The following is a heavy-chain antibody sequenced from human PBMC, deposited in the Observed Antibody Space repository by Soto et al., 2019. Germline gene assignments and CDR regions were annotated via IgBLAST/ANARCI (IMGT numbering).Heavy chain of an antibody. Sequence: EVQLVESGGGLVKPGGSLRLSCAASGFTFSSYSMNWVRQAPGKVLEWVSSISSSSSYIYYADSVKGRFTISRDNAKNSLYLQMNSLRAEDTAVYYCAREAHSGSYLGRWGQGTLVTVSS. CDR2: ISSSSSYI. J-gene: IGHJ4*02. CDR3: AREAHSGSYLGR. CDR1: GFTFSSYS. V-gene: IGHV3-21*01. D-gene: IGHD1-26*01.